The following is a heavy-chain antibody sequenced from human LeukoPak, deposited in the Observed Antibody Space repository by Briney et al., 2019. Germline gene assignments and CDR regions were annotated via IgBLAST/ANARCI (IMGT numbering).Heavy chain of an antibody. D-gene: IGHD3-3*01. CDR2: IYYSWCT. V-gene: IGHV4-59*08. CDR1: GGSISSYY. J-gene: IGHJ6*03. Sequence: SETLSLTCTVCGGSISSYYWRWLRQPPGKGLEWIGDIYYSWCTNYNPPLRSRVTISVDTSKNQFSLKLRSVPAADTDVYYCARQGYSTYYHYMDVWGKGTTVTVSS. CDR3: ARQGYSTYYHYMDV.